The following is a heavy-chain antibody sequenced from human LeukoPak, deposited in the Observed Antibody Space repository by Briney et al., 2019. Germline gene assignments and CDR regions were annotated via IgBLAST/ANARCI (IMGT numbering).Heavy chain of an antibody. CDR1: GGTFSSYA. CDR2: VIPIFGAA. D-gene: IGHD6-13*01. Sequence: SVKVSCKASGGTFSSYAISWVRQAPGQGLEWMGGVIPIFGAANYAQKFQGRVTITTDESTSTAYMELSSLRSEDTAVYYCARPSIAAAGYFGYWGQGTLVTVSS. CDR3: ARPSIAAAGYFGY. J-gene: IGHJ4*02. V-gene: IGHV1-69*05.